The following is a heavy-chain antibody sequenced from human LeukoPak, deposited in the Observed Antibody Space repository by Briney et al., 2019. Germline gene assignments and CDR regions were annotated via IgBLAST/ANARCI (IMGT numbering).Heavy chain of an antibody. CDR3: VRGVRSWYRNWFDP. D-gene: IGHD6-13*01. CDR2: ISYDGSNK. V-gene: IGHV3-30-3*01. J-gene: IGHJ5*02. CDR1: GFTFSSYA. Sequence: GGSLRLSCAASGFTFSSYAMHWVRQAPGKGLEGVAVISYDGSNKYYADSVKGRFTISRDNSKNTLYLQMNSLRAEDTAVYYCVRGVRSWYRNWFDPWGQGTLVTVSS.